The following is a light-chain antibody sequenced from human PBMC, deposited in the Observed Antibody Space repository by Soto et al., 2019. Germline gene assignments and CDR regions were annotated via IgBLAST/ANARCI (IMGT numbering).Light chain of an antibody. Sequence: EIVLTQTPGTLSLSPGERSTLSCRASQSVSNNYLAWYQQKPGXAPXLLIYDASHRATGFPDRFRGSGSGTHSTLNISSLEPEDFAVYYCQQRSNWPPWTFGQGAKV. CDR2: DAS. J-gene: IGKJ1*01. CDR1: QSVSNNY. V-gene: IGKV3D-20*02. CDR3: QQRSNWPPWT.